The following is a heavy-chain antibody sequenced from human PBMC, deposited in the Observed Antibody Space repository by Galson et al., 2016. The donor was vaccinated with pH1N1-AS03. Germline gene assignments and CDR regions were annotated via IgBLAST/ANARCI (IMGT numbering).Heavy chain of an antibody. V-gene: IGHV3-23*01. Sequence: SLRLSCAASGFTFSRYAMNWVRQVPGKGLEWVSFISGSGERTYYTDSVKGRFSISRDNPKNSLYLQMNNLRGEDTAIYYCATDPESLVGEEYFYNSDVYSDYWGQGTLVTVSS. CDR3: ATDPESLVGEEYFYNSDVYSDY. CDR2: ISGSGERT. CDR1: GFTFSRYA. D-gene: IGHD2/OR15-2a*01. J-gene: IGHJ4*02.